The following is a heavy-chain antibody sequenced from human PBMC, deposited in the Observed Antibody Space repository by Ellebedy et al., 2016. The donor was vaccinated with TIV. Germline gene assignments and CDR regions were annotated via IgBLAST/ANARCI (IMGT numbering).Heavy chain of an antibody. CDR3: ARSYSGPGSYRTNWFDP. V-gene: IGHV1-46*01. Sequence: ASVKVSCKASGYTFTNYGISWVRQAPGQGLEWMGIINPSGDGTSYAQKFQGRLTVTRDTSTSTAYMELRSLTSDDTAVYYCARSYSGPGSYRTNWFDPWGQGTLVTVSS. CDR1: GYTFTNYG. CDR2: INPSGDGT. J-gene: IGHJ5*02. D-gene: IGHD3-10*01.